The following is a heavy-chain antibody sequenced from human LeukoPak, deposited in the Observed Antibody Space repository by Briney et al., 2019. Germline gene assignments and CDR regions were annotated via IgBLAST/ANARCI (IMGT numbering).Heavy chain of an antibody. J-gene: IGHJ5*02. CDR2: IYYSGST. Sequence: SETLSLTCTVSGGSISSGGYYWSWIRQHPGKGLEWIGYIYYSGSTNYNPSLKSRVTISVDTSKNQFSLKLSPVTAADTAVYYCARGDPQNIVVVVAATSSSWFDPWGQGTLVTVSS. V-gene: IGHV4-61*08. CDR3: ARGDPQNIVVVVAATSSSWFDP. D-gene: IGHD2-15*01. CDR1: GGSISSGGYY.